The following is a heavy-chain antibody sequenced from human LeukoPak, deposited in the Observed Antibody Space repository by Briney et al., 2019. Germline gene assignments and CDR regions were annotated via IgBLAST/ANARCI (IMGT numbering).Heavy chain of an antibody. CDR1: GFTFSGSA. J-gene: IGHJ4*02. Sequence: GGSLRLSCAASGFTFSGSAMHWVRQASGKGLEWVGRIRSKANSYATAYAASVKGRFTISRDDSKNTAYLQMNSLKTEDTAVYLCTISIVAAGTGFDYWGQGTLVSVSS. D-gene: IGHD6-13*01. V-gene: IGHV3-73*01. CDR2: IRSKANSYAT. CDR3: TISIVAAGTGFDY.